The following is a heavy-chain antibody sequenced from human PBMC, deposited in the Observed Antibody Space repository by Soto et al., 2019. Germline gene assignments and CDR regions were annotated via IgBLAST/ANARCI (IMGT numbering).Heavy chain of an antibody. CDR3: ARVKWRFNCSSTSCPPPRPPNYYYYYGMDV. CDR1: GGTFSSYA. CDR2: IIPIFGTA. V-gene: IGHV1-69*01. Sequence: QVQLVQSGAEVKKPGSSVKVSCKASGGTFSSYAISWVRQAPGQGLEWMGGIIPIFGTANYAQKFQGRVTITADESTSTAYMELSRLRYEDTDVYYCARVKWRFNCSSTSCPPPRPPNYYYYYGMDVWGQGTTVTVSS. J-gene: IGHJ6*02. D-gene: IGHD2-2*01.